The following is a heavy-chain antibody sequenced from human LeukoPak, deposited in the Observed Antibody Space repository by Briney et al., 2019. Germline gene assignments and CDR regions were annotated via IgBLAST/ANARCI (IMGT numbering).Heavy chain of an antibody. CDR3: ARDSVLTGYYRGFDP. J-gene: IGHJ5*02. Sequence: SETLSLTCTVSGGSISSNSYYWGWIRQPPGKGLEWIGNIYYSGSTYYNPSLKSRVTISVDTSKNQFSLKLNSVTAADTAVYYCARDSVLTGYYRGFDPWGQGTLVTVSP. CDR1: GGSISSNSYY. V-gene: IGHV4-39*07. CDR2: IYYSGST. D-gene: IGHD3-9*01.